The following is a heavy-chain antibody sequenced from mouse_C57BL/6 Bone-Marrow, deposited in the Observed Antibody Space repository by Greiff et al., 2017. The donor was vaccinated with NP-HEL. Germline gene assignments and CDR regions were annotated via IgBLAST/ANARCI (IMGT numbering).Heavy chain of an antibody. V-gene: IGHV1-53*01. CDR3: ARSEAYRGYFDV. CDR1: GYTFTSYW. J-gene: IGHJ1*03. CDR2: INPSNGGT. Sequence: QVQLKQPGTELVKPGASVKLSCKASGYTFTSYWMHWVKQRPGQGLEWIGNINPSNGGTNYNEKFKSKATLTVDKSSSTAYMQLSSLTSEDSAVYYCARSEAYRGYFDVWGTGTTVTVSS. D-gene: IGHD2-12*01.